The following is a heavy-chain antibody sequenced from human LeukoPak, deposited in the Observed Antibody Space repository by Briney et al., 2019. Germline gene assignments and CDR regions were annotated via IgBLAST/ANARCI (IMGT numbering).Heavy chain of an antibody. CDR1: GYTFTNFY. D-gene: IGHD6-19*01. V-gene: IGHV1-46*01. Sequence: ASVKVSCKTSGYTFTNFYLHWVRQAPGQGLEWMGIINCSGGTTNYAQKFQGRVSITRDTSTSAVYMDLSSLRSEDMAVYYCARGSSVWFDYWGQGTLVTVSS. CDR2: INCSGGTT. CDR3: ARGSSVWFDY. J-gene: IGHJ4*02.